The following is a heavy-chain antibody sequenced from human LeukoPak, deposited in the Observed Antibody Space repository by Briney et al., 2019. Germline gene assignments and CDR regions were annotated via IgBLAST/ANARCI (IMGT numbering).Heavy chain of an antibody. V-gene: IGHV3-21*01. J-gene: IGHJ4*02. CDR1: GFTFSSYS. Sequence: PGGSLRLSCAASGFTFSSYSMNWVRQAPGKGLEWVSSISSSGSYIYYADSVKGRFTISRDNAKNSLYLQMNSLRAEDTAVYYCAGDQRRYFDYWGQGTLVTVSS. CDR3: AGDQRRYFDY. CDR2: ISSSGSYI. D-gene: IGHD1-1*01.